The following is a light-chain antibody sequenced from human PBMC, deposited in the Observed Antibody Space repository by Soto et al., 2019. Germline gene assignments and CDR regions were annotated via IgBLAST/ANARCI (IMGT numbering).Light chain of an antibody. CDR1: QTVSNN. V-gene: IGKV3-15*01. Sequence: EIVMTQSPATLSMSPGERVSISCRASQTVSNNLAWYQQKPGQAPSLLIYGASTRAIGVAAPFSGGGSGIEFTLTITSLQAEDFAVYYCKQYHKWPPFTFGGGTVVEIK. CDR3: KQYHKWPPFT. CDR2: GAS. J-gene: IGKJ4*01.